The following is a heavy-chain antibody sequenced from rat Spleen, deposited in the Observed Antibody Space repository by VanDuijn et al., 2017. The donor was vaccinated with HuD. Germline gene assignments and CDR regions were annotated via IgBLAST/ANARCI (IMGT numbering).Heavy chain of an antibody. V-gene: IGHV5-58*01. CDR2: INTDGGRT. CDR1: DFTFRSYW. D-gene: IGHD1-5*01. Sequence: EGQLVVGGGGLVEPVRSLKLACGACDFTFRSYWMYWIRQAPGKGLEWVSSINTDGGRTYYVDSVKGRFTISRNNGENTLYLQMDSLRSEDTATYYCLPRGGTTRFAYWGQGTLVTVSS. J-gene: IGHJ3*01. CDR3: LPRGGTTRFAY.